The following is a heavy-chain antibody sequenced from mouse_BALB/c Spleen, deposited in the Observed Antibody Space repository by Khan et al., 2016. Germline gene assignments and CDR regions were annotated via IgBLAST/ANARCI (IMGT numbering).Heavy chain of an antibody. Sequence: EVQLQESGPGLVKPSQSLSLTCTVTGYSITSDYAWNWIRQFPGNKLEWMGYISYSGSTSYNPSLKSRISITRDTSKNQFFLQLNSVTTEDSATXYCAGYFYGSRYYFDYWGQGTTLTVSS. D-gene: IGHD1-1*01. J-gene: IGHJ2*01. CDR1: GYSITSDYA. CDR3: AGYFYGSRYYFDY. CDR2: ISYSGST. V-gene: IGHV3-2*02.